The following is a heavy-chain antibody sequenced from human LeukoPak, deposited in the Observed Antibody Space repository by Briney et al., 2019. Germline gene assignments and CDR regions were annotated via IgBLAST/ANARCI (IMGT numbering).Heavy chain of an antibody. CDR1: GFTFSSYA. V-gene: IGHV3-23*01. D-gene: IGHD3-10*01. J-gene: IGHJ4*02. CDR3: AKDAMVRGVLDY. CDR2: ISGSGGST. Sequence: GGSLRLSCAASGFTFSSYAMSWVRQAPGKGLEWVSAISGSGGSTYYADSAKGRFTISRDNSTHTLYLQMNSLRAEDTAVYYCAKDAMVRGVLDYWGQGTLVTVSS.